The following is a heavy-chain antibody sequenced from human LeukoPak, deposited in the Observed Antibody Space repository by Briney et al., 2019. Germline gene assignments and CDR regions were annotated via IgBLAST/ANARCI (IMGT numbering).Heavy chain of an antibody. J-gene: IGHJ4*02. CDR2: IHYSGTT. CDR1: GGSITSSTYY. CDR3: AKTADSGPYSPFDY. D-gene: IGHD3-22*01. Sequence: PSETLSLTCIVSGGSITSSTYYWGWIRHPPGKGLEWIGTIHYSGTTYYNPSLKSRVTRSVDASKNQFSLKLNSVTAADTAVYYCAKTADSGPYSPFDYWGQGTLVTVSS. V-gene: IGHV4-39*01.